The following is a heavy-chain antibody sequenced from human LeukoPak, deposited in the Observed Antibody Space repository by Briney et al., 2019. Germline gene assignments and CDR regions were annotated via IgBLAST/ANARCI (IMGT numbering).Heavy chain of an antibody. CDR2: INPNSGGT. V-gene: IGHV1-2*06. J-gene: IGHJ5*02. Sequence: ASVKVSCKASGYTFTGYYMHWVRQAPGQGLEWMGRINPNSGGTNYAQKFQGRVTMTRDTSISTAYMKLSRLRSDDTAVYYCAIAQPKALGDSSGWSPSFDPWGQGTLVTVSS. CDR3: AIAQPKALGDSSGWSPSFDP. CDR1: GYTFTGYY. D-gene: IGHD6-19*01.